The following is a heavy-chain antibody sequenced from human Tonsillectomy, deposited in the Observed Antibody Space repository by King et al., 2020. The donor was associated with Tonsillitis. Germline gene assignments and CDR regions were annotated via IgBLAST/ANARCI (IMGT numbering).Heavy chain of an antibody. J-gene: IGHJ4*02. D-gene: IGHD2/OR15-2a*01. CDR1: GFTFSSYS. CDR2: ISSRSNTI. CDR3: ARDLSFDY. Sequence: VQLVESGGGLVQPGGSLRLSCAASGFTFSSYSMNWVRQAPGKGLEWVAYISSRSNTIYYADSVKGRFTISRDNAKNSLYLQMNSLRAEDTAVYYCARDLSFDYWGQGTLVTVSS. V-gene: IGHV3-48*01.